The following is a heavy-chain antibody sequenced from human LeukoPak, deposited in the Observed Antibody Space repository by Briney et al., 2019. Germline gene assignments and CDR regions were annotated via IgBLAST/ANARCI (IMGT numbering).Heavy chain of an antibody. CDR1: GYTFTGYY. Sequence: ASVKVSCKASGYTFTGYYMHWVRQAPGQGLEWMGWINPNSGGTNYAQKFQGRVTMTRDTSISTAYMELSRLRSDDTAVYYCARDRGRLSSGSHRVDYWGQGTLVTVSS. CDR2: INPNSGGT. D-gene: IGHD1-26*01. J-gene: IGHJ4*02. V-gene: IGHV1-2*02. CDR3: ARDRGRLSSGSHRVDY.